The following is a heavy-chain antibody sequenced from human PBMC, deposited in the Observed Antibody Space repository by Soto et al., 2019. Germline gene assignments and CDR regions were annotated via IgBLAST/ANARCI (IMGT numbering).Heavy chain of an antibody. CDR2: IYYSGST. CDR3: ARASDPKYKWNYDWFDP. J-gene: IGHJ5*02. Sequence: SETLSLTCTVSGGSVSSGSYYWSWIRQPPGKGLEWIGYIYYSGSTNYNPSLKSRVTISVDTSKKQFSMKLSSVTAADTAVYYCARASDPKYKWNYDWFDPWGQGTLVTVSA. D-gene: IGHD1-7*01. CDR1: GGSVSSGSYY. V-gene: IGHV4-61*01.